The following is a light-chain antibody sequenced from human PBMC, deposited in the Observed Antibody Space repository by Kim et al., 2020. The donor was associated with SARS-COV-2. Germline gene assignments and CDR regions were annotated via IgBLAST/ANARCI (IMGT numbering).Light chain of an antibody. Sequence: SSELTQDPAVSVALGQTVRITCQGASIRTYYASWYQRKPGQAPVLVIYDKNNRPSGIPDRFSGSSSGDTASLTITGTQAEDEADYYCHSRDSSGNHGVFGGGTQLTVL. CDR2: DKN. J-gene: IGLJ3*02. V-gene: IGLV3-19*01. CDR3: HSRDSSGNHGV. CDR1: SIRTYY.